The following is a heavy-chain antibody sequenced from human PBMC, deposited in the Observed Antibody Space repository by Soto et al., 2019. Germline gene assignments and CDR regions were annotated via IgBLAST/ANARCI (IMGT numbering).Heavy chain of an antibody. CDR1: GFTFSNAW. D-gene: IGHD3-16*02. J-gene: IGHJ4*02. CDR3: TTESLITFGGVIVFDY. V-gene: IGHV3-15*01. Sequence: GGSLRLSCAASGFTFSNAWMSWVRQAPGKGLEWVGRIKSKTDGGTTDYAAPVKGRFTISRDDSKNTLYLQMNSLKTEDTAVYYCTTESLITFGGVIVFDYWGQGTLVTVSS. CDR2: IKSKTDGGTT.